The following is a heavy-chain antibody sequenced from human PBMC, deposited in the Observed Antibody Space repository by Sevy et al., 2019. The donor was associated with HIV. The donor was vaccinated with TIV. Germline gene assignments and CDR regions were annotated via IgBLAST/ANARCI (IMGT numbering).Heavy chain of an antibody. CDR3: AKDVVVLIGDAFDI. J-gene: IGHJ3*02. V-gene: IGHV3-23*01. CDR2: ISGADSST. CDR1: GFTFSSYA. D-gene: IGHD3-22*01. Sequence: GGSLRLSCAASGFTFSSYAMNWVRQAPGKGLQWVSAISGADSSTHYADSVKGRFTISRDNSKNTLYLQMNSLGAEDTAIYYCAKDVVVLIGDAFDIWGQGTMVTVS.